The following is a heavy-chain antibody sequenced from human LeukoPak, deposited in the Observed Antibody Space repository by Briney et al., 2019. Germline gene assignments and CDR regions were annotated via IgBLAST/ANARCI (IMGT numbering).Heavy chain of an antibody. Sequence: GASVKVSCKASGGTFSSYAISWVRQAPGQGLEWMGGIIPIFGTANYAQKFQGRVTITADESTSTAYMELSSLRSEDTAVYYCARDSTLYCSSTSCHGNWFDPWGQGTLVTVSS. D-gene: IGHD2-2*01. CDR1: GGTFSSYA. CDR3: ARDSTLYCSSTSCHGNWFDP. J-gene: IGHJ5*02. CDR2: IIPIFGTA. V-gene: IGHV1-69*13.